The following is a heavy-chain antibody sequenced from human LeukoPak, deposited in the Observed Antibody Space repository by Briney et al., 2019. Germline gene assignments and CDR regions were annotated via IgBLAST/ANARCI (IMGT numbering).Heavy chain of an antibody. CDR3: ARGRGVDY. V-gene: IGHV3-7*02. CDR2: IKQDGSEK. CDR1: RFTFSSNR. D-gene: IGHD1-26*01. J-gene: IGHJ4*02. Sequence: GWAQRVSSPTARFTFSSNRMSRVVQGPRGGLGGVANIKQDGSEKYYVDSVKGRFTISRDNAKNSLYLQMNSLRAEDTAAYYCARGRGVDYWGQGTLVTVSS.